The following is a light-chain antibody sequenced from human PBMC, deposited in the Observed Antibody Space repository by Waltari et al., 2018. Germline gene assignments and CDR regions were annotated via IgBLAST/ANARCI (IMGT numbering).Light chain of an antibody. CDR2: RNN. V-gene: IGLV1-47*01. J-gene: IGLJ3*02. CDR3: AAWDDTLSAVL. Sequence: QSVLTQPPSASGTPGQRVTISCSGSRSNIGINYVYWYQHLPGPTPKLIIYRNNQRPSGVPDRFSGSKSGTSASLAISGLRSEDEADYYCAAWDDTLSAVLFGGGTNLTVL. CDR1: RSNIGINY.